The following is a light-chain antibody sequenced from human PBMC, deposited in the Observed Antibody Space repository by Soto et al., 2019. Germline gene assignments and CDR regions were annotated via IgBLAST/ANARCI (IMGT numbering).Light chain of an antibody. Sequence: EIVLTHSPATLSFSPVEIATLSFRSSQSVSSYLAWYQQKPGQAPRLLIHGATTRATGIPARFSGSGSGTEFTLTISSLQSEDFAVYYCQKYGSSPLTFGGGTKVDIK. J-gene: IGKJ4*01. CDR1: QSVSSY. CDR3: QKYGSSPLT. CDR2: GAT. V-gene: IGKV3-15*01.